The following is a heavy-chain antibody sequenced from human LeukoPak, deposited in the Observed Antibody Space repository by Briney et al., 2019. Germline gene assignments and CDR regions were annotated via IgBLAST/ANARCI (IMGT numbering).Heavy chain of an antibody. CDR2: ISDDGSVK. CDR1: GFTFSSYG. J-gene: IGHJ4*02. Sequence: GGSLRLSCAGSGFTFSSYGMHWVRQAPGKGLEWVAIISDDGSVKFYSDSVKGRFTISRDNSKNTLYLQMNSLRAEDTAVYYCAREAVGYFDYWGQGTLVTVSS. D-gene: IGHD4-23*01. V-gene: IGHV3-30*03. CDR3: AREAVGYFDY.